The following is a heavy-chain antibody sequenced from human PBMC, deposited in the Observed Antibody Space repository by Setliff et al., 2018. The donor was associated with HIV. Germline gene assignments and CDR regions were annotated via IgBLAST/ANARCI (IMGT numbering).Heavy chain of an antibody. CDR3: ARLNQQWLVRDSGSNWFDP. CDR1: GASISSFY. J-gene: IGHJ5*02. D-gene: IGHD6-19*01. CDR2: IYYSGST. V-gene: IGHV4-59*08. Sequence: SETLSLTCTVSGASISSFYWSWIRQPPGKGLDWIGYIYYSGSTNYNPSLKSRVTMSVDTSKSRFSLKLNSVTAADTAVYYCARLNQQWLVRDSGSNWFDPWGQGILVTVSS.